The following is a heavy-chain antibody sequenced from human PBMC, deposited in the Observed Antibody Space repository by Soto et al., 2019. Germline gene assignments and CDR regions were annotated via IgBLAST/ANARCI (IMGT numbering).Heavy chain of an antibody. D-gene: IGHD2-21*02. V-gene: IGHV2-5*02. CDR3: AHSRCGGDCLQSYSSHYYYGMDV. CDR2: IYWDDDK. CDR1: GFSLSTGGVG. Sequence: QITLKESGPTLVKPTQTLTLTCTISGFSLSTGGVGVGWIRQPPGKALEWLALIYWDDDKRYSPSLKSRLTITKDTSKNQVVLTTTNMDPVDTATYYCAHSRCGGDCLQSYSSHYYYGMDVWGQGTTVTVSS. J-gene: IGHJ6*02.